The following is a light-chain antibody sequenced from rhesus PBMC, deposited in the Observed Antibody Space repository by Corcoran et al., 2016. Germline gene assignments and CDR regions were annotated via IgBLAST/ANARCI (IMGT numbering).Light chain of an antibody. Sequence: DIQMTQSPSSLSASVGDKVTITCRASQGISSWLAWSQQKPGKAPKLLTYKASSLQSGAPSRFSGSGSGTDFTLTISSLQPEDFATYYCLQYSSSPLTFGGGTKVEIK. V-gene: IGKV1-22*01. CDR2: KAS. CDR3: LQYSSSPLT. CDR1: QGISSW. J-gene: IGKJ4*01.